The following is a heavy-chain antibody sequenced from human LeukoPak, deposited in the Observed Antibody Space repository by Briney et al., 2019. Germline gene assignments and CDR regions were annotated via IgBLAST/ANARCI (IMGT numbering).Heavy chain of an antibody. V-gene: IGHV4-31*03. CDR1: GGSISSGGYS. CDR3: ARGRWLQSYYFDY. CDR2: IYHSGST. Sequence: PSETLSLTCTVSGGSISSGGYSWSWIRQHPGKGLGWIGYIYHSGSTYYNPSLKSRVTISVDTSKNQFSLKLSSVTAADTAVYYCARGRWLQSYYFDYWGQGTLVTVSS. D-gene: IGHD5-12*01. J-gene: IGHJ4*02.